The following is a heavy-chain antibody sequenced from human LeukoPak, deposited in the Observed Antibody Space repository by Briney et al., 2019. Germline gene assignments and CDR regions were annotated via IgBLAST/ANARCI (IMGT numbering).Heavy chain of an antibody. CDR1: GFTVSSNY. V-gene: IGHV3-48*01. CDR3: ARGGWFGDNNWFDP. J-gene: IGHJ5*02. D-gene: IGHD3-10*01. CDR2: ISSASNTI. Sequence: PGGSLKLSCAASGFTVSSNYMSWVRQAPGKGLEWVSYISSASNTIYYADSVKGRFTISRDNAKNSLYLQMNSLRAEDTAMYYCARGGWFGDNNWFDPWGQGTLVTVSS.